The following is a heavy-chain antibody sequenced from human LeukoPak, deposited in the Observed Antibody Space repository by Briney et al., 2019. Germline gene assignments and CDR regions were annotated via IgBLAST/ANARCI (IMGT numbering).Heavy chain of an antibody. Sequence: ASVKVSRKPSVYTLTGYYMHWVRQAPGQGVEWVGWIYTNSGGPNYAQKFQSRVTMTMQASISTAHAELSRLRSDDTAVYYCARAQVYGDYIVFYDYYGMDVWGQGTTVTVS. CDR1: VYTLTGYY. V-gene: IGHV1-2*02. J-gene: IGHJ6*02. CDR2: IYTNSGGP. D-gene: IGHD4-17*01. CDR3: ARAQVYGDYIVFYDYYGMDV.